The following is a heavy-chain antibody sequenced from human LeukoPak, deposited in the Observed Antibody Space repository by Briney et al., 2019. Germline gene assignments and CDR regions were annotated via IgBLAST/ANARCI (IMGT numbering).Heavy chain of an antibody. CDR2: INHSGST. CDR3: ASSGWYVGYFQH. J-gene: IGHJ1*01. CDR1: GGSFSGYY. Sequence: SETLSLTCAVYGGSFSGYYWSWIRQPPGKGLEWIGEINHSGSTNYNPSLKSRVTTSVDTSKNQFSLKLSSVTAADTAVYYCASSGWYVGYFQHWGQGTLVTVSS. V-gene: IGHV4-34*01. D-gene: IGHD6-19*01.